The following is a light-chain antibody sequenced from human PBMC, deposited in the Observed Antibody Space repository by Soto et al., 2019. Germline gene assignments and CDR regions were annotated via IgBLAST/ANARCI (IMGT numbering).Light chain of an antibody. Sequence: QSVLTQPPSVSGAPGQRVTISCTGSSSNIGAVYDVHWYQQLPGTAPKLLIYGNSNRPSGVPDRFSGSKSGTSASLAITGFQAEDEADYYCQSYDSSLSALVFGGGTKLTVL. V-gene: IGLV1-40*01. CDR1: SSNIGAVYD. J-gene: IGLJ3*02. CDR3: QSYDSSLSALV. CDR2: GNS.